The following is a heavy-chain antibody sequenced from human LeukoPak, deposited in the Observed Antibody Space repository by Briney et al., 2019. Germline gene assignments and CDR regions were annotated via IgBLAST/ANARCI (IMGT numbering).Heavy chain of an antibody. J-gene: IGHJ5*02. Sequence: SETLSLTCAVYGGSFSGYYWSWFRQPPGKGLEWIGEINHSGSTNYNPSLKSRVTISVDTSKNQFSLKLSSVTAADTAVYYCSSRGSGSYYHMNWFDPWGQGTLVTVSS. CDR1: GGSFSGYY. CDR2: INHSGST. V-gene: IGHV4-34*01. D-gene: IGHD3-10*01. CDR3: SSRGSGSYYHMNWFDP.